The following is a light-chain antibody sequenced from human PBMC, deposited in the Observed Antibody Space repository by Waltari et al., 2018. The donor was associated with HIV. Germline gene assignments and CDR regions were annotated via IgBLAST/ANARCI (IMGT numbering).Light chain of an antibody. V-gene: IGLV2-14*03. Sequence: QSALTQPASVSGSPGQSITISCTGTISDVGTYNYVSWYQQHPGKAPKLMVYDVSNRPSGVSNRFSGSKSANTASLTISGLQAEDEADYYCSSYTSSSTVVFGGGTKLTVL. CDR1: ISDVGTYNY. CDR3: SSYTSSSTVV. J-gene: IGLJ2*01. CDR2: DVS.